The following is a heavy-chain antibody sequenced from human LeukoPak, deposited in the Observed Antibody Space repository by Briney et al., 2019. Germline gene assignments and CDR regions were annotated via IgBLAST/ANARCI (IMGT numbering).Heavy chain of an antibody. J-gene: IGHJ4*02. CDR2: IIGSGGDT. CDR3: AKAWAAAGTFAS. V-gene: IGHV3-23*01. D-gene: IGHD6-13*01. CDR1: GFTFSSYA. Sequence: PGRSLRLSCAASGFTFSSYAMSWVRQAPGKGLEWVSTIIGSGGDTYYADSVKGRFTISRDTSKNMLYLQMNSLRAEDTAVYYCAKAWAAAGTFASWGQGTLVTVSS.